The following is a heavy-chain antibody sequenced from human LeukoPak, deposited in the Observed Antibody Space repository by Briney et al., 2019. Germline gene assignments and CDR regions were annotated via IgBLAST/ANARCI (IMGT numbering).Heavy chain of an antibody. Sequence: SETLSLTCAVYGGSFSGYYWSWIRQPPGKGLEWIGEINHSGSTNYNPSLKSRVTISVDTSKNQFSLKLSSVTAADTAVYYCARSIVGANWFDPWGQGILVTVSS. V-gene: IGHV4-34*01. D-gene: IGHD1-26*01. CDR1: GGSFSGYY. CDR3: ARSIVGANWFDP. J-gene: IGHJ5*02. CDR2: INHSGST.